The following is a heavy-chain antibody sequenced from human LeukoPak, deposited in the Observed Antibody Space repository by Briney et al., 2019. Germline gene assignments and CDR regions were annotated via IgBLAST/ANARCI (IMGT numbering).Heavy chain of an antibody. CDR1: GGSISSYY. CDR3: ARQIASAGTAGFDF. V-gene: IGHV4-4*07. D-gene: IGHD6-13*01. Sequence: PSETLSLTCTVSGGSISSYYWSWIRQPAGKGLEWIGRIYSTGSTNYNPSLKSRVTMSVDTSKNQFSLRLRSVTAADTAVYYCARQIASAGTAGFDFRGRGALVTVSS. CDR2: IYSTGST. J-gene: IGHJ4*02.